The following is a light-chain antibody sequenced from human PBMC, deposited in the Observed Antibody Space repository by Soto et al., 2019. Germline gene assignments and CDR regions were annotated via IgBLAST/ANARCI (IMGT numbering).Light chain of an antibody. Sequence: EIVMTQSPATLSVSPGERATLSCRASQSVSSNLAWYQQKPGQAPRLLISGASPRATGLPARFSGSGSGTEFTLTISSLQSEDFAVYYCQQYNNWPFTFGPGTKVDIK. V-gene: IGKV3-15*01. J-gene: IGKJ3*01. CDR3: QQYNNWPFT. CDR1: QSVSSN. CDR2: GAS.